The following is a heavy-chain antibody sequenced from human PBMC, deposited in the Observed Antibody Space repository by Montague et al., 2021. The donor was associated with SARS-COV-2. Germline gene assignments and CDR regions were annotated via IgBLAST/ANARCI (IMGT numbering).Heavy chain of an antibody. CDR1: GGSISSTSYY. V-gene: IGHV4-39*01. Sequence: SETLSLTCTVSGGSISSTSYYWGWLRPSPGKGLEWIGSIYHSGSTYYSPSLKSRLSLSVDTSQNQFSLKLTSVTAADTAVYFCVRHPRTYNGYWYGYSGQLEFQFDSWGQGTLVTVSS. D-gene: IGHD3-3*01. CDR3: VRHPRTYNGYWYGYSGQLEFQFDS. J-gene: IGHJ4*01. CDR2: IYHSGST.